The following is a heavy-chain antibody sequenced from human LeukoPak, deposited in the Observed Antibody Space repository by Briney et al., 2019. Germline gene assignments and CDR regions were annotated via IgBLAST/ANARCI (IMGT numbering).Heavy chain of an antibody. CDR2: IYYSGST. D-gene: IGHD3-16*02. V-gene: IGHV4-39*01. CDR3: ASLLGGSYRLFDY. Sequence: SETLSLTCTVSGGSISSSSYYWGWIRQPPGKGLEWIGSIYYSGSTYYNPSLKSRVTISVDTSKNQFSLKLSSVTAADTAVYYCASLLGGSYRLFDYWGQGTLVTVSS. CDR1: GGSISSSSYY. J-gene: IGHJ4*02.